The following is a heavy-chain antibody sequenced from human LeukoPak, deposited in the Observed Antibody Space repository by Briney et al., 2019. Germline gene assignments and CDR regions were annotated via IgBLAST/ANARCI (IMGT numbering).Heavy chain of an antibody. CDR1: GFTFSSYS. V-gene: IGHV3-48*01. J-gene: IGHJ3*02. CDR3: ARTLLVRGVMGAFDI. CDR2: ISSSSSTI. Sequence: GGSLRLSCAASGFTFSSYSMNWVRQAPGKGLEWVSYISSSSSTIYYADSVKGRFTISRDNSKNTLYLQMNSLRAEDTAVYYCARTLLVRGVMGAFDIWGQGTMVTVSS. D-gene: IGHD3-10*01.